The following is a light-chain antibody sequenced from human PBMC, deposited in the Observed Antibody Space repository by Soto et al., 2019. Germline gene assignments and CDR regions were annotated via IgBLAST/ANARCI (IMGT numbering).Light chain of an antibody. CDR2: PAS. V-gene: IGKV1-27*01. Sequence: DIQMTQSPSSLSASVGDRVSITCRASQAIGNYVAWYQQKPGKVPKLLIFPASTLQSGVPSRLSGGGSGTDFTLTNSSLQPEDVATYYCQKCNHGPFTSGPGTRMDI. CDR3: QKCNHGPFT. CDR1: QAIGNY. J-gene: IGKJ3*01.